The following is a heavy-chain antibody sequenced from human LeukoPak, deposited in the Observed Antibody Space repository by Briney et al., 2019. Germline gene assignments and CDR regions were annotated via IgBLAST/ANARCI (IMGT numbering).Heavy chain of an antibody. Sequence: SETLSLTCAVYGGSFSGYYWSWIRQPPGKGLEWIGEINHSGSTNYNPSLKSRVTILVDTSKNQFSLKLSSVTAADTAVYYCAYSGYLYYFDYWGQGTLVTVSS. CDR2: INHSGST. CDR1: GGSFSGYY. V-gene: IGHV4-34*01. CDR3: AYSGYLYYFDY. J-gene: IGHJ4*02. D-gene: IGHD5-12*01.